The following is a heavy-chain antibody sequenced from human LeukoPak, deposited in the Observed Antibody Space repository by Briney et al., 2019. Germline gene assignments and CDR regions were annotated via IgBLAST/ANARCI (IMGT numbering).Heavy chain of an antibody. CDR2: IHHNGNT. V-gene: IGHV4-61*05. D-gene: IGHD3-10*01. Sequence: PSETLSLTCTVSGGSISSSSYYWGWIRQPPGKGLEWIGYIHHNGNTRNNPSLKSRLIMSVDTSKNQFSLNLTSVTAADTAVYYCARVLMESPEWFGYAFDIWGQGAMVSVSS. J-gene: IGHJ3*02. CDR1: GGSISSSSYY. CDR3: ARVLMESPEWFGYAFDI.